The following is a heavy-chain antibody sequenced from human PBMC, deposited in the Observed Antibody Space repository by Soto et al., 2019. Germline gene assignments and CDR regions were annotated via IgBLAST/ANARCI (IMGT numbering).Heavy chain of an antibody. CDR1: GGTFSSYA. Sequence: GASVKVSCKASGGTFSSYAISWVRQAPGQGLEWMGGIIPIFGTANYAQKFQGRVTITADESTSTAYMELSSLRSDDTAVYYCARDPSNTSGNKLYLDYWGQGTPVTVSS. V-gene: IGHV1-69*13. J-gene: IGHJ4*02. D-gene: IGHD2-2*01. CDR3: ARDPSNTSGNKLYLDY. CDR2: IIPIFGTA.